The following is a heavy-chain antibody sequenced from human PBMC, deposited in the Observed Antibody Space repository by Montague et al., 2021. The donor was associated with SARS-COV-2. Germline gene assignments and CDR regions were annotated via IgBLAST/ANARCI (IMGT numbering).Heavy chain of an antibody. CDR2: TYHNGST. D-gene: IGHD4-23*01. CDR1: GGSIRSYY. V-gene: IGHV4-59*01. J-gene: IGHJ6*02. CDR3: ARGGGNTADYYNYTMDV. Sequence: SETLSLTCTVSGGSIRSYYWTWIRQPPGKGLQSIGYTYHNGSTKYNPSLRSRVTISVDTSKNQFTLKLSSVSVADTAVYYCARGGGNTADYYNYTMDVWGQETTV.